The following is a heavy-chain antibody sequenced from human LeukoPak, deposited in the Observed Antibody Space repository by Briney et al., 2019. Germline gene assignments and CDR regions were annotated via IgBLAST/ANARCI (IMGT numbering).Heavy chain of an antibody. CDR2: IYTSGST. Sequence: SETLSLTCTVSGGSISSYYWSWIRQPAGKGLEWIGRIYTSGSTNYNPSLKSRVTMSVDTSKNQFSLKLSSVTAADTAVYYCARDLITMVRGVGQNWFDPWGQGTLVTVSS. J-gene: IGHJ5*02. CDR3: ARDLITMVRGVGQNWFDP. D-gene: IGHD3-10*01. CDR1: GGSISSYY. V-gene: IGHV4-4*07.